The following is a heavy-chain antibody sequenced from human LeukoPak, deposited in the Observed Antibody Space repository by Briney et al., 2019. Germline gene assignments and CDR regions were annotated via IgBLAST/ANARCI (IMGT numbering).Heavy chain of an antibody. J-gene: IGHJ4*02. Sequence: GGSLRLSCAASGFTFSSYAMHWVRQAPGKGLEYVSAISSNGGSTYYANSVKGRFTISRDNSKNTLYLQMGSLRAEDMAVYYCARGESGSYWGIDFDYWGQGTLVTVSS. CDR1: GFTFSSYA. V-gene: IGHV3-64*01. CDR3: ARGESGSYWGIDFDY. CDR2: ISSNGGST. D-gene: IGHD1-26*01.